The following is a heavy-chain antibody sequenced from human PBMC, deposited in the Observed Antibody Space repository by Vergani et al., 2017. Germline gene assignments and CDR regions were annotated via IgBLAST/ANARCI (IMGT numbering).Heavy chain of an antibody. Sequence: QVQLVESGGGVVQPGRSLRLSCAASGFTFSSYGMHWVRQAPGKGLEWVAVISYDGSNKYYADSVKGRFTISRDNSKNTLYLQMNSLRAEDKAVYYCAKDQERSRYYYYYMDVWGKGTTVTVSS. D-gene: IGHD2-2*01. V-gene: IGHV3-30*18. J-gene: IGHJ6*03. CDR3: AKDQERSRYYYYYMDV. CDR1: GFTFSSYG. CDR2: ISYDGSNK.